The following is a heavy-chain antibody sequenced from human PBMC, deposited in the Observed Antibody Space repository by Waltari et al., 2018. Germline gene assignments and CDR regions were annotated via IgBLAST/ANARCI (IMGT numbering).Heavy chain of an antibody. CDR1: LNLNTYW. CDR2: IKPDGSET. CDR3: STGAVH. J-gene: IGHJ4*02. Sequence: LNLNTYWMSWLRQAPGKGLEWVAHIKPDGSETYYVDSVKGRSSISRDNGKNALYLQMNNLSVDDTAVYYCSTGAVHWGQGTLVTVSS. V-gene: IGHV3-7*01.